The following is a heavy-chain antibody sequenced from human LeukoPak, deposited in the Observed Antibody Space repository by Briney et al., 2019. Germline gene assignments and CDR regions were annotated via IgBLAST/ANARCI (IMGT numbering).Heavy chain of an antibody. CDR3: AKGIDYYGSGTLAY. CDR2: ISGSGGST. J-gene: IGHJ4*02. D-gene: IGHD3-10*01. V-gene: IGHV3-23*01. CDR1: GFTFSSYG. Sequence: GGTLRLSCAASGFTFSSYGMSWVRQAPGKGLEWVSAISGSGGSTYYADSVKGRFTISRDNSKNTLYLQMNSLRAEDTAVYYCAKGIDYYGSGTLAYWGQGTLVTVSS.